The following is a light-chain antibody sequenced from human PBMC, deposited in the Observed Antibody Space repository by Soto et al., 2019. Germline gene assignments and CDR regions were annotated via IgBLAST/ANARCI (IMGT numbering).Light chain of an antibody. CDR2: FNN. Sequence: QSALTQPPSASGTPGQRVTISCSGSSSNIGANTVKWFQQLPGTAPKLLIYFNNQRPSGVPDRFSGSKSGTSASLAISGLQSEDEAAYYCAAWDDSLNGPVFGGGTQLTVL. V-gene: IGLV1-44*01. CDR1: SSNIGANT. J-gene: IGLJ2*01. CDR3: AAWDDSLNGPV.